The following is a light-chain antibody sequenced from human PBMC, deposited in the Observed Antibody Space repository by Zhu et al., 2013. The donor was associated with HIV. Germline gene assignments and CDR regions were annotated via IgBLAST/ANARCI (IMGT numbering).Light chain of an antibody. V-gene: IGKV3-20*01. J-gene: IGKJ2*03. Sequence: EIVLTQSPGTLSLSPGERATLSCRASQSVASNYLAWYQQKPGQPPNLLIYGASTRATGIPDRFSGSGSGTDFTLSINRLEPEDFAVYYCQQYGSSPYSFGQGTTVDIK. CDR2: GAS. CDR1: QSVASNY. CDR3: QQYGSSPYS.